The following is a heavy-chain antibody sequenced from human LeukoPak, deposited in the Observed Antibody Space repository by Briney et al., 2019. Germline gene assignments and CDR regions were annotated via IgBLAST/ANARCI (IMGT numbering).Heavy chain of an antibody. J-gene: IGHJ3*02. CDR2: IYTSGST. D-gene: IGHD2-15*01. V-gene: IGHV4-4*07. Sequence: SETLSLTCTVSGDFISAYDWSWIRQPAGKGLEWIGRIYTSGSTNYNPSLKSRVTISVDTSKNQFSLKLSSVTAADTALYYCARSELSCSGGSCPTRYAFDIWGQGTVVTASS. CDR3: ARSELSCSGGSCPTRYAFDI. CDR1: GDFISAYD.